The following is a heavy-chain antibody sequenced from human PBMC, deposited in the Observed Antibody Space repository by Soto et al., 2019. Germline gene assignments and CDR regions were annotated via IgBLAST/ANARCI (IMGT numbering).Heavy chain of an antibody. D-gene: IGHD3-22*01. CDR2: IGSRTSDI. J-gene: IGHJ3*02. CDR3: VRDYYDTSGYPNTFDM. V-gene: IGHV3-21*01. Sequence: GGSLRLSCAASGFTLIRHTMNWVRQAPGKGLEWVSFIGSRTSDIYYADSVKGRFTISRDNAKNSLYLDLTRLRAEDTAVYFCVRDYYDTSGYPNTFDMWGQGTMVTVSS. CDR1: GFTLIRHT.